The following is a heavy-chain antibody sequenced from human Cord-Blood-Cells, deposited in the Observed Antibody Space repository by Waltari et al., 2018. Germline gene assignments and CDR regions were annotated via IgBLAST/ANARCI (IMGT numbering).Heavy chain of an antibody. J-gene: IGHJ4*02. CDR3: ARHTGQYNWNYEFDY. CDR2: IYYSGST. D-gene: IGHD1-7*01. Sequence: QLQLPESGPGLVKPSETLSLTCTVSGGSISSSSYSWACIPHPPGKGLEWIGSIYYSGSTYYNPSLKSRVTISVDTSKNQFSLKLSSVTAADTAVYYCARHTGQYNWNYEFDYWGQGTLVTVSS. CDR1: GGSISSSSYS. V-gene: IGHV4-39*01.